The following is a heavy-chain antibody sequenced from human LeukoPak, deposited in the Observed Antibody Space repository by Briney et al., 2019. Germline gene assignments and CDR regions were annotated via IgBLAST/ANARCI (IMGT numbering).Heavy chain of an antibody. J-gene: IGHJ4*02. CDR3: AKSPYYDASGYYGEYYFDY. D-gene: IGHD3-22*01. V-gene: IGHV3-23*01. CDR1: GFSFSNYA. CDR2: ISGSGGST. Sequence: GGSLRLSCVPSGFSFSNYAMSWVRQAPGKGLEWVSSISGSGGSTHYADSVKGRFTISRDKTKNTLYLQMNSLRAEDTAVYYCAKSPYYDASGYYGEYYFDYWGQGTLVTVSS.